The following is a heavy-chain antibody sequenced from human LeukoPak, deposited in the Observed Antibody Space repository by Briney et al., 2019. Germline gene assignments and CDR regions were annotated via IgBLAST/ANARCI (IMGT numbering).Heavy chain of an antibody. CDR1: GGSISSYY. CDR2: IYTSGST. V-gene: IGHV4-4*07. CDR3: AGADRYFDWLPTSGYFDY. D-gene: IGHD3-9*01. J-gene: IGHJ4*02. Sequence: SETLSLTCTVSGGSISSYYWSWIRQPAGKGLEWIGRIYTSGSTNYNPSLKSRVTMSVDTSKNQFSLKLSSVTAADTAVYYCAGADRYFDWLPTSGYFDYWGQVTLVTVSS.